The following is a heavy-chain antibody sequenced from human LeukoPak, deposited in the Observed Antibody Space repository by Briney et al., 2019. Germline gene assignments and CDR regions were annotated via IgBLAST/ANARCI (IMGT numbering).Heavy chain of an antibody. CDR1: EFTFSSHA. CDR3: AKGKYSSGGVPDY. D-gene: IGHD6-19*01. V-gene: IGHV3-23*01. J-gene: IGHJ4*02. CDR2: ISGGGEST. Sequence: GGSLRLSCVASEFTFSSHAMNWVRQAPGKGLEWVSPISGGGESTYYADSVKGRFTVSRDNSKNTLYLQINSLRGEDTAVYYCAKGKYSSGGVPDYWGQGTLVTVSS.